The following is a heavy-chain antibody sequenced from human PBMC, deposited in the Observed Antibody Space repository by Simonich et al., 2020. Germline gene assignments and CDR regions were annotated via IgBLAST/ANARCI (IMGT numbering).Heavy chain of an antibody. CDR2: FYHMGST. CDR3: ARVGYSNYYYYGMDV. J-gene: IGHJ6*02. D-gene: IGHD6-13*01. CDR1: GYPISSGYF. Sequence: QVQLQESGPGLVKPSETLSLTCAVSGYPISSGYFWGWIRQPPGKGREWIGSFYHMGSTYDNPSLKSRVTISVDTATNQFSLKLSSVTAADTAVYYCARVGYSNYYYYGMDVWGQGTTVTVSS. V-gene: IGHV4-38-2*01.